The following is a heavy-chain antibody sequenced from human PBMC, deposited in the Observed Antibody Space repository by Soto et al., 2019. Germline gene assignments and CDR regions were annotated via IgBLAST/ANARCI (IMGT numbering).Heavy chain of an antibody. CDR2: IIPIFGTT. CDR3: ATQGGSPLYGYLDY. CDR1: GGTFSSYA. J-gene: IGHJ4*02. Sequence: GASVKVSGKASGGTFSSYAISWVRQAPGQGLEWMGGIIPIFGTTNYAQKFQGRVTINADESTSTAYMELSSLSSEDTAVYYCATQGGSPLYGYLDYWGQGTLVTVSS. D-gene: IGHD3-10*01. V-gene: IGHV1-69*13.